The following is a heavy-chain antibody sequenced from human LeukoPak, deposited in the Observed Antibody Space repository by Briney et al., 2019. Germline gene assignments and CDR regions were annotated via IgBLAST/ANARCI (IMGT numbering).Heavy chain of an antibody. CDR1: GGSISSSSYY. CDR3: ARDLYGSGRYYRGAYNWFDP. Sequence: SETLSLACTVSGGSISSSSYYWGWIRQPPGKGLEWIGSIYYSGSTYYNPSLKSRVTISVDTSKNQFSLKLSSVTAADTAVYYCARDLYGSGRYYRGAYNWFDPWGQGTLVTVSS. D-gene: IGHD3-10*01. J-gene: IGHJ5*02. CDR2: IYYSGST. V-gene: IGHV4-39*07.